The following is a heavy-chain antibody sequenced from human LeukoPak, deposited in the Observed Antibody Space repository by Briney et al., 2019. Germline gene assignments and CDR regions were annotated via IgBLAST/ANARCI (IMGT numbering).Heavy chain of an antibody. V-gene: IGHV3-21*01. CDR1: GFAFESYS. CDR2: ISDNSQWI. Sequence: PGGSLRLSCAASGFAFESYSMNWVRQAPGKGLEWVSSISDNSQWIYYPDSLRGRFTISRDNAKRSLYLQVDSLRAEDTAVYYCARDPAPHCAHLPHFDSWGQGTLVAVSS. J-gene: IGHJ4*02. CDR3: ARDPAPHCAHLPHFDS.